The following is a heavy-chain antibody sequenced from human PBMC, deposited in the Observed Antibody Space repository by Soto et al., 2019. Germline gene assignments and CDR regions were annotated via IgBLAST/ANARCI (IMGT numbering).Heavy chain of an antibody. CDR2: IDSSSSTT. V-gene: IGHV3-48*01. J-gene: IGHJ4*02. CDR3: TRAGF. CDR1: GFTMNTDS. Sequence: LRISSLGYGFTMNTDSESSFRQAPSRGLEWISYIDSSSSTTYYADSVKGRFTISRDNAKNSLYLQMDSLRPEDTAIYYCTRAGFWGQGALVTVSS.